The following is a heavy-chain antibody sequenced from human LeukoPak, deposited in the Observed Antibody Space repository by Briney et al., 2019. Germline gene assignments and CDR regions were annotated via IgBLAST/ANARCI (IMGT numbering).Heavy chain of an antibody. V-gene: IGHV3-23*01. CDR2: ISGSGGST. CDR1: GFTFSSYA. J-gene: IGHJ4*02. Sequence: PGGSLRLSCAASGFTFSSYAMSWVRQAPGKGLEWVSAISGSGGSTYYAGSVKGRFTISRDNSKNTLYLQMNSLRAEDTAVYYCAKQYDFWSAGDYWGQGTLVTVSS. CDR3: AKQYDFWSAGDY. D-gene: IGHD3-3*01.